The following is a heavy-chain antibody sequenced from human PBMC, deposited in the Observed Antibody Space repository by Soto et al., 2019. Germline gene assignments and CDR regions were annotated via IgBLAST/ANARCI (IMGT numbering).Heavy chain of an antibody. D-gene: IGHD6-13*01. CDR2: IYYSGST. V-gene: IGHV4-31*03. Sequence: SETLSLTCTVSGGSISSGGYYWSWIRQHPGKGLEWIEYIYYSGSTYYNPSLKSRVTISVDTSKNQFSLKLSSVIPADTAVYYCAREVVGAGSSGYHDAFDIWGQGTRVTVSS. CDR3: AREVVGAGSSGYHDAFDI. J-gene: IGHJ3*02. CDR1: GGSISSGGYY.